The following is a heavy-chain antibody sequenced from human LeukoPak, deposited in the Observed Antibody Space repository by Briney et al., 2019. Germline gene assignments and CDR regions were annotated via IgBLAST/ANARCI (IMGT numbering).Heavy chain of an antibody. V-gene: IGHV1-69*13. CDR2: IIPIFGTA. D-gene: IGHD6-19*01. J-gene: IGHJ5*02. CDR3: ARVEKAGWFDP. CDR1: GYTFTTYY. Sequence: GASVKVSCKASGYTFTTYYIHWVRQAPGQGLEWMGGIIPIFGTANYAQKFQGRVTITADESTSTAYMELSSLRSEDTAVYYCARVEKAGWFDPWGQGTLVTVSS.